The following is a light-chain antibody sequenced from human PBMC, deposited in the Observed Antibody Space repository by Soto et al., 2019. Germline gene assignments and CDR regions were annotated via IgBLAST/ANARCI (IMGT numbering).Light chain of an antibody. CDR2: EVS. V-gene: IGLV2-8*01. CDR3: TSYAGRNILI. J-gene: IGLJ2*01. Sequence: QSVLTQPPSASGSPGQSVAISCTGTSSDVGGYNYVSWYQQHPGKAPKLVIYEVSKRPSGVPDRFSGSKSGNTASLTVSGLQAEDEADYYCTSYAGRNILIFGGGTQLTVL. CDR1: SSDVGGYNY.